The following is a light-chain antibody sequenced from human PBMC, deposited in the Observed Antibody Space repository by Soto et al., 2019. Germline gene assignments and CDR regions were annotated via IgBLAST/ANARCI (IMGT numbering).Light chain of an antibody. CDR1: TSNIGSNT. V-gene: IGLV1-44*01. Sequence: QSVLTQPPSASGTPGQRVTISCSGSTSNIGSNTVNWYQQLPGTAPKLLIYSDSQRSSGVPDRFSGSKSGTSASLAISGLQSEDESDYYCAVWDDSLNGSVFGGGTKLTVL. J-gene: IGLJ2*01. CDR2: SDS. CDR3: AVWDDSLNGSV.